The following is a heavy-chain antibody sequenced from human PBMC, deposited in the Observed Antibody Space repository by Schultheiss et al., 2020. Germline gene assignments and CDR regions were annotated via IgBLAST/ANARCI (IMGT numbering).Heavy chain of an antibody. CDR1: GGSISSYY. D-gene: IGHD5-18*01. V-gene: IGHV4-34*01. CDR2: INHSGST. Sequence: SETLSLTCTVSGGSISSYYWSWIRQPPGKGLEWIGEINHSGSTNYNPSLKSRVTISVDTSKNQFSLKLRSVTAADTAVYYCARGARIQLWLGNWFDPWGQGTLVTVSS. J-gene: IGHJ5*02. CDR3: ARGARIQLWLGNWFDP.